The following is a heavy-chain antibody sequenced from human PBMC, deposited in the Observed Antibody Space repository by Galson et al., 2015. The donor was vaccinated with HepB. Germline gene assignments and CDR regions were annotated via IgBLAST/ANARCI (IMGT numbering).Heavy chain of an antibody. CDR2: IKRNCDGGTT. V-gene: IGHV3-15*01. D-gene: IGHD2-15*01. CDR3: TGRLGY. CDR1: GFTFSNTW. J-gene: IGHJ4*02. Sequence: SLRLSCAASGFTFSNTWMTWVRQAPGKGLEWVGRIKRNCDGGTTDYAAPVQGRFTISRDDSTNTLYLQMNSLKTDDTAVYFCTGRLGYWGQGTLVTVSS.